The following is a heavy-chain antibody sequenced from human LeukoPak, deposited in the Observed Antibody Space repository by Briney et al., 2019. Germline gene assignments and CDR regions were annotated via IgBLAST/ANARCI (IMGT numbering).Heavy chain of an antibody. CDR3: ARVGGTEWATQVPP. Sequence: PSETLSLTCTVSGGSISSSSYYWGWIRQPPGKGLEWIGSIYYSGSTYYNPSLKSRVTISVDTSKNQFSLKLSSVTAADTAVYYCARVGGTEWATQVPPWGQGTLVTVSS. CDR1: GGSISSSSYY. CDR2: IYYSGST. J-gene: IGHJ5*02. D-gene: IGHD5-12*01. V-gene: IGHV4-39*07.